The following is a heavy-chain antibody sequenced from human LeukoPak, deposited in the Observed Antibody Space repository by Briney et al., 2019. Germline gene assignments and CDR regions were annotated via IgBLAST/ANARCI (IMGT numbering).Heavy chain of an antibody. D-gene: IGHD3-10*01. CDR2: ISAYNGNT. CDR3: AREDGSGSFRGAFDI. J-gene: IGHJ3*02. Sequence: ASVTVSCKASGYTFTSYGISWVRQAPGQGPEWMGWISAYNGNTNYAQKLQGRVTMTTDRSTSTAYMELRSLRSDDTAMYYCAREDGSGSFRGAFDIWGQGTMVTVSS. CDR1: GYTFTSYG. V-gene: IGHV1-18*01.